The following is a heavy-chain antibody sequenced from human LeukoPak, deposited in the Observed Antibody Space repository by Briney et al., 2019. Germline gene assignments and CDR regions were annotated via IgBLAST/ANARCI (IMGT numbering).Heavy chain of an antibody. Sequence: GGSLRLSCAASGFNFSDYYMTWIRQAPGKGLEWLSYISSTTGRIIYYADSVKGRFTISRDNTKNSLFLQMVSQSVEDTAVYYCARYYSDGFYVWGQGTVVTVSS. D-gene: IGHD3-10*01. CDR2: ISSTTGRII. V-gene: IGHV3-11*04. CDR1: GFNFSDYY. J-gene: IGHJ3*01. CDR3: ARYYSDGFYV.